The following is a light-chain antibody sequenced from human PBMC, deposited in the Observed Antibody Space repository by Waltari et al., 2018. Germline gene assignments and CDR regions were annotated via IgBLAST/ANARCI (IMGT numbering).Light chain of an antibody. V-gene: IGLV2-11*01. CDR2: DAV. J-gene: IGLJ2*01. CDR1: NRDVGRDDS. CDR3: CSYAGNYKFV. Sequence: QSVLPPPRSVSGSPGQSVTISCTGTNRDVGRDDSVSWYQQNAGKAPKLVIYDAVRRPSGVPYRFSGSKYGATASLTISGLQAEDEADYYCCSYAGNYKFVFGGGTKVTVL.